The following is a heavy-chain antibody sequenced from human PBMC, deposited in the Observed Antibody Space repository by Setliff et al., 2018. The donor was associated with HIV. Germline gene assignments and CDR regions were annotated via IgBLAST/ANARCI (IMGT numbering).Heavy chain of an antibody. J-gene: IGHJ4*02. Sequence: PSETLSLTCTVSGGSISSNNYYWGWIRQPPGKGLEWIASIYYSGSTYYNPSLKSRIIISVDTSKNQFSLRLSSVTAADTAVYYCARQGLVLVPASIDWRLPPSPIDYWGQGALVTVSS. D-gene: IGHD2-2*01. CDR2: IYYSGST. CDR1: GGSISSNNYY. CDR3: ARQGLVLVPASIDWRLPPSPIDY. V-gene: IGHV4-39*01.